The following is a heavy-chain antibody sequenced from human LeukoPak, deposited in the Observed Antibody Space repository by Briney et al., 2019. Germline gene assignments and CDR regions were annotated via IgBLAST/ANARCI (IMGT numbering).Heavy chain of an antibody. CDR3: ARGGIFSSPFDY. V-gene: IGHV4-34*01. CDR1: GGSFSGYY. CDR2: INHSGST. Sequence: SETLSLTCAVYGGSFSGYYWSWIRQPPGKGLEWIGEINHSGSTNYNPSLKSRVTISVYTSKNQISLKLSSVTAADTAVYYCARGGIFSSPFDYWGQGTLVTVSS. J-gene: IGHJ4*02. D-gene: IGHD3-3*01.